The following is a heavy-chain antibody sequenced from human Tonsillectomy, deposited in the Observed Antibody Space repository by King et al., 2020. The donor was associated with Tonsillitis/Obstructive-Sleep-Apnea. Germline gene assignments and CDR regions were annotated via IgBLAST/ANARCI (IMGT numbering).Heavy chain of an antibody. CDR1: GFTFSGAS. V-gene: IGHV3-73*02. D-gene: IGHD3-10*02. Sequence: VQLVESGGGLVQPGGSLKLSCAASGFTFSGASMHWVRQGSGKGLEWVGRIRSKVNNYATAYAASVKGRFTISRDDSKNTAYLQMNSLKTEDPAVYYCTRLFAMDVWGKGTPVTVSS. CDR2: IRSKVNNYAT. J-gene: IGHJ6*03. CDR3: TRLFAMDV.